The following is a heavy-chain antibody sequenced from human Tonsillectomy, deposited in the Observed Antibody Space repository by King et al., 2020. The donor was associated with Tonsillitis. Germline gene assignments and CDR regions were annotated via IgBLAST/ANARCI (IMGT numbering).Heavy chain of an antibody. CDR2: ISSSGRYI. J-gene: IGHJ4*02. V-gene: IGHV3-21*01. CDR3: ARDSQPKTGDYFDY. CDR1: GFSFSSYN. Sequence: EVRLVESGGGLVKPGGSLRLSCAASGFSFSSYNMNWVRPAPGKGLEWVSSISSSGRYIYYVDSVKGRFTICRDNAKNSLYRQMNSLRAEDTAVYYCARDSQPKTGDYFDYWGQGTLVTVSS. D-gene: IGHD2-2*01.